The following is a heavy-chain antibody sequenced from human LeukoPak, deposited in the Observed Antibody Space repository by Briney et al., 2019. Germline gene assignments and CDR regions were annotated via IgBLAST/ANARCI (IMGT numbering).Heavy chain of an antibody. CDR2: IRYDGSNK. V-gene: IGHV3-30*02. CDR3: AKDLQGYSYGPPFRY. J-gene: IGHJ4*02. D-gene: IGHD5-18*01. CDR1: GFTFSSYG. Sequence: GGSLRLSCAASGFTFSSYGMHWVRQAPGKGLEGVAFIRYDGSNKYYADSVKGRVTISRDNSKNTLYLQMNSLRAEDTAVYYCAKDLQGYSYGPPFRYWGQGTLVTVSS.